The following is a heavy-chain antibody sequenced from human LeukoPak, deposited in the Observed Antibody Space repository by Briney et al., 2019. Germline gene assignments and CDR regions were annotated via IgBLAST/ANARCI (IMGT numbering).Heavy chain of an antibody. Sequence: SETLSLTCTVSGGSISSYYWSWIRQPPGKGLGWIGYIYYSGSTNYNPSLKSRLTISITTSKNQFSLKVTSVTASDTAMYYCVRDHVSPGLSNWFDPWGQGTLVTVSS. J-gene: IGHJ5*02. V-gene: IGHV4-59*12. CDR1: GGSISSYY. CDR3: VRDHVSPGLSNWFDP. D-gene: IGHD3-16*01. CDR2: IYYSGST.